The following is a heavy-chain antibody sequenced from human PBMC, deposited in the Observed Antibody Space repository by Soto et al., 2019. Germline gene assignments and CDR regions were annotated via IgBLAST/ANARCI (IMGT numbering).Heavy chain of an antibody. D-gene: IGHD6-13*01. CDR3: AKDGSFSAAAGTPIDY. V-gene: IGHV3-9*01. Sequence: EVQLVESGGGLVQPGRSLRLSCAASGFTFDDYAMHWVRQAPGKGLEWVSGISWNSGSIGYADSVKGRFTISRDNAKNSLYLQMSSLRAEDTALYYCAKDGSFSAAAGTPIDYWGQGTLVTVSS. CDR2: ISWNSGSI. CDR1: GFTFDDYA. J-gene: IGHJ4*02.